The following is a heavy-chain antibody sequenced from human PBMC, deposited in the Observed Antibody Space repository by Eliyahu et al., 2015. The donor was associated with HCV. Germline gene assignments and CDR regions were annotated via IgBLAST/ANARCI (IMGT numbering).Heavy chain of an antibody. CDR3: AKEHITGWPNIEY. V-gene: IGHV3-30*18. D-gene: IGHD6-19*01. J-gene: IGHJ4*02. CDR2: ISGNGNAI. Sequence: QVQVVESGGGVVQPGQSLXLSCGASGFIFSRYSMHWVRQAPGKGLEWVAVISGNGNAISYVDPVKGRFTISRDNSKSTVFLQMNSLKTEDTAVYYCAKEHITGWPNIEYWGQGTLVTVSS. CDR1: GFIFSRYS.